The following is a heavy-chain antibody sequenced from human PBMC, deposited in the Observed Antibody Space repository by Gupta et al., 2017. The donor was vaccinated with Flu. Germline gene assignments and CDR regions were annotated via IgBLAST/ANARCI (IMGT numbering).Heavy chain of an antibody. Sequence: VRPVPGGGRDWASVIGGGGPNITYAASVKGRFTLSRDNSKNTLYLQMSSLGAEDTAVYYCAKETATRYSSRGGGTGHDYYYYYMDAWGKGTTVTVSS. J-gene: IGHJ6*03. V-gene: IGHV3-23*01. CDR3: AKETATRYSSRGGGTGHDYYYYYMDA. CDR2: IGGGGPNI. D-gene: IGHD6-13*01.